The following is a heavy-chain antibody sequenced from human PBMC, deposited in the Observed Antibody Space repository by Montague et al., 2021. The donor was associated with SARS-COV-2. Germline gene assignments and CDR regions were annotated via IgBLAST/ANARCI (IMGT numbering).Heavy chain of an antibody. Sequence: SETLSLTCAVYGGSFSGYYWSWIRQPPGKGLEWIGEINHSGSTNYNPSLKSRVTISVGTSKNQFSLKLSSVTAADTAVYYCARVRYYGSGTSVGVDVWGQGTTVTVSS. CDR1: GGSFSGYY. CDR2: INHSGST. J-gene: IGHJ6*02. V-gene: IGHV4-34*01. D-gene: IGHD3-10*01. CDR3: ARVRYYGSGTSVGVDV.